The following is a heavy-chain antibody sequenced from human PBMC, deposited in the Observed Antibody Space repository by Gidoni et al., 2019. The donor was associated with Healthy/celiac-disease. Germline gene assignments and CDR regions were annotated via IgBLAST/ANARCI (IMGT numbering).Heavy chain of an antibody. CDR1: GFTFGSYA. V-gene: IGHV3-23*01. Sequence: EVQLLESGGGLVQPGGSLRLSCAASGFTFGSYAMSWVRQAPGKGLEWVSAISGSGGSTYYADSVKGRFTISRDNSKNTLYLQMNSLRAEDTAVYYCAKDRLMVRGVIINGNWFDPWGQGTLVTVSS. CDR3: AKDRLMVRGVIINGNWFDP. D-gene: IGHD3-10*01. J-gene: IGHJ5*02. CDR2: ISGSGGST.